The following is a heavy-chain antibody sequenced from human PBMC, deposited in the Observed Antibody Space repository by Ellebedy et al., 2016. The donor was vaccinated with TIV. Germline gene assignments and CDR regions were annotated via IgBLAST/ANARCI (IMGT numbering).Heavy chain of an antibody. J-gene: IGHJ6*02. CDR2: INSRGTRT. D-gene: IGHD4/OR15-4a*01. CDR1: GFTFSDFY. Sequence: PGGSLRLSCAASGFTFSDFYMNWIRQAPGKGLEWVAYINSRGTRTYYADSVKGRFTISRDNAQNSLYLQMNSLTVEDTAVYYCARDEMAEGWSDDYGDYYYYGMDVWGQGTTVTVSS. CDR3: ARDEMAEGWSDDYGDYYYYGMDV. V-gene: IGHV3-11*04.